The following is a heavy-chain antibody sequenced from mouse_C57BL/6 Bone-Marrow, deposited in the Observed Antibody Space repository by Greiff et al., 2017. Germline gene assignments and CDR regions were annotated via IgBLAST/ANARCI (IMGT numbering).Heavy chain of an antibody. V-gene: IGHV1-69*01. D-gene: IGHD1-1*01. J-gene: IGHJ4*01. Sequence: QVQLQQPGAELVMPGASVKLSCKASGYTFTSYWMHLVKQRPGQGLEWIGEIDPSDSYTNYNQKFKGKSTLTVDKSSSTAYMQLSSRTSEDSAVYYCAREGFTTVVATEVYAMDYWGQGTSVTVSS. CDR3: AREGFTTVVATEVYAMDY. CDR2: IDPSDSYT. CDR1: GYTFTSYW.